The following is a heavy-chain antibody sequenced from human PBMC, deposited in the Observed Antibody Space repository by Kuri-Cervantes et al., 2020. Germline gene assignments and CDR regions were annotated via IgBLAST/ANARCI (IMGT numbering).Heavy chain of an antibody. CDR3: ARDYDFWRQEIHPLDY. Sequence: ASVKVSCKASGYAFTDYYMHWVRQAPGQGLEWMGWISAYNGNTNYAQKLQGRVTMTTDTSTSTAYMELRSLRSDDTAVYYCARDYDFWRQEIHPLDYWGQGTLVTVSS. J-gene: IGHJ4*02. CDR1: GYAFTDYY. D-gene: IGHD3-3*01. V-gene: IGHV1-18*04. CDR2: ISAYNGNT.